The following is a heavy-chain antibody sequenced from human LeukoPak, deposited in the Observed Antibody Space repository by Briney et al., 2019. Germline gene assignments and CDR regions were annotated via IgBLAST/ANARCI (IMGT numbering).Heavy chain of an antibody. Sequence: ASVKASCKASGYTFTGYYMHWVRQAPGQGLEWMGWINPNSGGTHYAQKFQGRVTMTRDTAISTAYMELSRLRSDDTAVYYCARASRLGDTIDYWGQGTLVTVSS. CDR3: ARASRLGDTIDY. J-gene: IGHJ4*02. D-gene: IGHD5-18*01. CDR2: INPNSGGT. CDR1: GYTFTGYY. V-gene: IGHV1-2*02.